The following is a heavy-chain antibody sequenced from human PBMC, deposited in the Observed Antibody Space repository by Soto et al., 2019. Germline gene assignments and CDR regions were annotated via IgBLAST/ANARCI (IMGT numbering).Heavy chain of an antibody. D-gene: IGHD6-19*01. CDR1: GFTFSSYG. J-gene: IGHJ4*02. Sequence: PGGSLRLSCAASGFTFSSYGMHWVRQAPGKGLEWVAVIWYDGSNKYYADSVKGRFTISRDNSKNTLYLQMNSLRAEDTAVYYCAREGGHSGSDEFDYWGQGTLVTVSS. CDR2: IWYDGSNK. V-gene: IGHV3-33*01. CDR3: AREGGHSGSDEFDY.